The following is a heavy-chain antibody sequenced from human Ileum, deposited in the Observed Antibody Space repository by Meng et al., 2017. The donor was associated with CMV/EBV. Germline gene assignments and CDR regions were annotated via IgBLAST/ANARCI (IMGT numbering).Heavy chain of an antibody. CDR3: ARGESSSLDY. V-gene: IGHV6-1*01. CDR1: CDRVSCNSVA. D-gene: IGHD6-13*01. Sequence: QGHLSQSCLAQGKPRQTLSRTCAISCDRVSCNSVAWNWLRQSPSRGLEWLGRTYYRSRWYNDYAESVKSRITINPDTSTNQFSLDLSSVTPEDTAIYYCARGESSSLDYWGQGTLVTVSS. J-gene: IGHJ4*02. CDR2: TYYRSRWYN.